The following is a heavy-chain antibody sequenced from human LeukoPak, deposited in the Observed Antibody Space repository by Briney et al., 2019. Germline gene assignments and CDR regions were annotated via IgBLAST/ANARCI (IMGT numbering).Heavy chain of an antibody. V-gene: IGHV4-39*07. CDR1: GGSISSSNYY. Sequence: SETLSLTSTVSGGSISSSNYYWGWIRQPPGKGLEWIGSIYHSGSTYCNPSLKSRVTISVDTSKNQFSLKLSSVTAADTAVYYCARVILLWFGEAPGNWYFDLWGRGTLVTVSS. CDR3: ARVILLWFGEAPGNWYFDL. CDR2: IYHSGST. D-gene: IGHD3-10*01. J-gene: IGHJ2*01.